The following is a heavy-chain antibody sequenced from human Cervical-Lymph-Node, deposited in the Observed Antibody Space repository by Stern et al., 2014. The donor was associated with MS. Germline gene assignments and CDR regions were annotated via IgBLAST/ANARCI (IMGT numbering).Heavy chain of an antibody. CDR1: GFSFSRYA. CDR3: ASAYSSSHYYFDY. Sequence: QVQLVESGGGVVQPGSSLRLSCTASGFSFSRYAMHWVRQAPGKGLEWVALIGYDGSNPYYADSVTGRFTISRDNFKNTLYLQMNSLRAEDTAVYYCASAYSSSHYYFDYWGQGTLVTVSS. D-gene: IGHD6-13*01. J-gene: IGHJ4*02. V-gene: IGHV3-33*01. CDR2: IGYDGSNP.